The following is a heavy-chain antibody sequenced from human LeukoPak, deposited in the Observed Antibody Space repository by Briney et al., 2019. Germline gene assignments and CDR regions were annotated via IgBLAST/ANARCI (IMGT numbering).Heavy chain of an antibody. J-gene: IGHJ6*03. CDR2: IYTSGST. CDR3: ARERKDGYIGSNYYYYYMDV. Sequence: SETLSLTCAVYGGSFSGYYWSWIRQPAGKGLEWIGRIYTSGSTNYNPSLKSRVTMSVDTSKNQFSLKLSSVTAADTAVYYCARERKDGYIGSNYYYYYMDVWGKGTTVTISS. CDR1: GGSFSGYY. D-gene: IGHD6-13*01. V-gene: IGHV4-4*07.